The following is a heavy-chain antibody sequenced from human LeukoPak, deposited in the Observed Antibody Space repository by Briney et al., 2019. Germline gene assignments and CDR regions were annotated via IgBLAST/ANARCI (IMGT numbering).Heavy chain of an antibody. CDR3: ARGAAVVDTARDFDY. V-gene: IGHV4-39*07. CDR1: GGSISSSSYY. J-gene: IGHJ4*02. Sequence: SETLSLTCTVSGGSISSSSYYWGWFRQPPGKGLEWIGNIYYSGSTYYNPSLKSRVTISVDTSKNQFSLKLSSVTAADTAVYYCARGAAVVDTARDFDYWGQGTLVTVSS. D-gene: IGHD3-22*01. CDR2: IYYSGST.